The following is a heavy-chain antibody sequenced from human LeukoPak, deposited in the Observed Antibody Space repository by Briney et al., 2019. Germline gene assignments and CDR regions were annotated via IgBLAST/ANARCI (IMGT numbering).Heavy chain of an antibody. CDR2: INKDGNVI. D-gene: IGHD3-22*01. V-gene: IGHV3-7*01. CDR3: TTLPHRDSRGYHDR. CDR1: GITFKDYW. Sequence: GGSLRLSCTGSGITFKDYWMNWVRQAPGKGLEWVANINKDGNVIHYADSVKGRFTTSRDNARSAVSLEMNSLTVEDTAVYYCTTLPHRDSRGYHDRWGQGILVAVSS. J-gene: IGHJ5*02.